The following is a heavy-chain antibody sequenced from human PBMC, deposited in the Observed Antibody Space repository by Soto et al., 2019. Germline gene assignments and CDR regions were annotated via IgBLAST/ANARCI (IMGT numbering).Heavy chain of an antibody. CDR3: ARIMVRGVITYSRDYHGMDV. V-gene: IGHV5-51*01. CDR2: IFPRDSDT. Sequence: GESLKISCKGSGYSFSNYWIGWVRQMPGKGLEWMGIIFPRDSDTRYSPSFQGQVTISADKSISTAYLQWSSLKASDTAMYYCARIMVRGVITYSRDYHGMDVWGHGTTVPVSS. D-gene: IGHD3-10*01. J-gene: IGHJ6*02. CDR1: GYSFSNYW.